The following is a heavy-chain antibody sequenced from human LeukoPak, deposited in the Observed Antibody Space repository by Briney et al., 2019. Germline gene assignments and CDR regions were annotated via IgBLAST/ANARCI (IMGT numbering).Heavy chain of an antibody. CDR1: GFTFSSYG. J-gene: IGHJ4*01. D-gene: IGHD3-10*01. V-gene: IGHV3-30*02. CDR2: IRYDETTK. Sequence: GGSLRLSCAASGFTFSSYGMHWVRQAPGKGLEWVTFIRYDETTKYYADSVKGRFTISRDNSKNTLYLQMNSLSAEDTAAYYCARDRYYYGTGTYYHFDYWGHGTRVTVSS. CDR3: ARDRYYYGTGTYYHFDY.